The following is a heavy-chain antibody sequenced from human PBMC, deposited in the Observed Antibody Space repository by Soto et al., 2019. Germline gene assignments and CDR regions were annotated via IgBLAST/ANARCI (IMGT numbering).Heavy chain of an antibody. V-gene: IGHV4-59*08. Sequence: SSETLSLTCTVSGGSISSYYWSWIRQPPGKGLEWIGYIYYSGSTNYNPSLKSRVTISVDTSKTQFSRKLSSVTAADTAVYYGARRSGYTFNYWGPGPLVTVSS. CDR3: ARRSGYTFNY. D-gene: IGHD1-1*01. CDR2: IYYSGST. J-gene: IGHJ4*02. CDR1: GGSISSYY.